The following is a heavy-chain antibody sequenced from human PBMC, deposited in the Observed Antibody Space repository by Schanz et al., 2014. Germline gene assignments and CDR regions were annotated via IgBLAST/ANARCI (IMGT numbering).Heavy chain of an antibody. J-gene: IGHJ6*02. Sequence: QVQLQESGPGLVKPSQTLSLTCAVSGGSISSGGYSWSWIRQPPGKGLEWIGYIFFRGSTYYNPSLKSRFTISIDTSKTQFSLRRTSVTAADTAVYYCYGMDVWGQGTTVTVSS. CDR1: GGSISSGGYS. CDR2: IFFRGST. CDR3: YGMDV. V-gene: IGHV4-30-4*07.